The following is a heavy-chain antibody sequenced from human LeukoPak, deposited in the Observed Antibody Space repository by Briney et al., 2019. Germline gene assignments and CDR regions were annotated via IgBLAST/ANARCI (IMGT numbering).Heavy chain of an antibody. CDR3: ARVFVHGSAPDY. D-gene: IGHD2-8*01. J-gene: IGHJ4*02. CDR2: ISSSCSTI. Sequence: PGGSLRLSCAASGFTFSSYEMNWVRQAPGKGLEWVSYISSSCSTIYYADSVKGRFTISRDNAKNSLYLQMNSLRAEDTAVYYCARVFVHGSAPDYWGEGTLVTVSS. CDR1: GFTFSSYE. V-gene: IGHV3-48*03.